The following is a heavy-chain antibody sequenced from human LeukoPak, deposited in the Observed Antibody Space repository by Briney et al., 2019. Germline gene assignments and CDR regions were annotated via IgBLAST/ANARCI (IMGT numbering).Heavy chain of an antibody. Sequence: ASETLSLTCAVYGGSFSGYYWSWIRQPPGKGLEWIGEINHSGSTNYNPSLKSRVTISVDTSKNQFSLKLSSVTAADTAVYYCARGTNGYCSSTSCYGWFDPWGQGTLVTVSS. CDR1: GGSFSGYY. V-gene: IGHV4-34*01. D-gene: IGHD2-2*01. CDR3: ARGTNGYCSSTSCYGWFDP. J-gene: IGHJ5*02. CDR2: INHSGST.